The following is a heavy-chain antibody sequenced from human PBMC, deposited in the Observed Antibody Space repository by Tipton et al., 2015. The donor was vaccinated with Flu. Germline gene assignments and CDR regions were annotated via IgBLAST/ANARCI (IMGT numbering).Heavy chain of an antibody. CDR1: GFVFNDYW. CDR3: ARGGVAPGQY. CDR2: IKEDGSVK. Sequence: SLRLSCAASGFVFNDYWMLWFRQAPGRGLEWVANIKEDGSVKYYVSSVRGRFTISRDNSRGLLHLQMNDLKDDDTGVYFCARGGVAPGQYWGQGTLISVSP. V-gene: IGHV3-7*01. D-gene: IGHD3-10*01. J-gene: IGHJ4*02.